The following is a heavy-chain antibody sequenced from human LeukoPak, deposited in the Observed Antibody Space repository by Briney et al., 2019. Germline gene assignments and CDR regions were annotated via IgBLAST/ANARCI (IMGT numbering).Heavy chain of an antibody. D-gene: IGHD1-26*01. V-gene: IGHV3-30*18. CDR1: GFTFSSYG. J-gene: IGHJ3*02. Sequence: GGSLRLSCAASGFTFSSYGMHWVRQAPGKGLEWVAVISYDGSNKYYADSVKGRFTISRDKSKNTLYLQMNSLRAEDTAVYYCAKDWGGSYHGNAFDIWGQGTMVTVSA. CDR3: AKDWGGSYHGNAFDI. CDR2: ISYDGSNK.